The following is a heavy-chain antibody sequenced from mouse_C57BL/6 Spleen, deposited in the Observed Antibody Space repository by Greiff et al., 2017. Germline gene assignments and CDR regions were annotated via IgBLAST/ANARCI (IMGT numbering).Heavy chain of an antibody. J-gene: IGHJ2*01. CDR2: IDPEDGDT. Sequence: EVQLQQSGAELVRPGASVKLSCTASGFNIKDYYMHWVKQRPEQGLEWIGRIDPEDGDTEYAPKFQGKATMTADTSSNTAYLQLSSLTAEDTAVYYCTTLYGSSYKGYFDYWGQGTTLTVSS. D-gene: IGHD1-1*01. CDR3: TTLYGSSYKGYFDY. CDR1: GFNIKDYY. V-gene: IGHV14-1*01.